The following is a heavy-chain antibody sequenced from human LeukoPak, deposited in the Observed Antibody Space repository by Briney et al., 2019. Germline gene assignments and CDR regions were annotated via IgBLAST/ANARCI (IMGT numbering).Heavy chain of an antibody. J-gene: IGHJ4*02. CDR1: GGSFSSYY. CDR2: VNYSGGT. CDR3: ARDDWYCSGGSCYFDY. V-gene: IGHV4-34*01. Sequence: PSETLSLTCAVYGGSFSSYYWTWIRRPPGKGLEWIGEVNYSGGTKYNPSLKSRVTISVDTSKNQFSLKLSSVTAADTAVYYCARDDWYCSGGSCYFDYWGQGTLVTVSS. D-gene: IGHD2-15*01.